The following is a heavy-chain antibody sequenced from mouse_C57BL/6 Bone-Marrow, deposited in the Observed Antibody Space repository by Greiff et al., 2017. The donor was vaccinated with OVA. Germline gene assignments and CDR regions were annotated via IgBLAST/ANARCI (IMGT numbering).Heavy chain of an antibody. CDR2: IWTGGGT. V-gene: IGHV2-9-1*01. D-gene: IGHD1-1*01. CDR1: GFSLTSYA. Sequence: VKLQESGPGLVAPSQSLSITCTVSGFSLTSYAISWVRQPPGKGLEWLGVIWTGGGTNYNSALNSRLSISKDNSKSQVFLKMNSLQTDDTARYYCARNYYGSSLYAMDYWGQGTSVTVSS. J-gene: IGHJ4*01. CDR3: ARNYYGSSLYAMDY.